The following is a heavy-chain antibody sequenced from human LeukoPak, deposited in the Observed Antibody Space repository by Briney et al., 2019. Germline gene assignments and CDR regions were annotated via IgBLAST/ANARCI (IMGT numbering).Heavy chain of an antibody. J-gene: IGHJ5*02. CDR3: ARGARDGVVGWFDP. V-gene: IGHV4-59*01. CDR2: IYYSGGT. Sequence: PSETLSLTCTVSGDSSSTYSWTWLRQPPGKGLEWIGYIYYSGGTNYNPSLKSRITISVDTSKRQISLKLSSVTAADTAVYYCARGARDGVVGWFDPWGQGTLVTVSS. CDR1: GDSSSTYS. D-gene: IGHD2-15*01.